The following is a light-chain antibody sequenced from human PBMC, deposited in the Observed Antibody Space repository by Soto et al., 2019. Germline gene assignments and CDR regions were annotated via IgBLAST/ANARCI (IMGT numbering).Light chain of an antibody. J-gene: IGKJ1*01. CDR3: LQDYNDPLT. Sequence: AIQMTQSPSSLPASVVDSGTITCRPSQGIINELGGYQQKLGKAPKLXIDDXSSLQSGVPSRFSGSGSGTDFTLTISSMQPEDVANYYYLQDYNDPLTFGQGTKVDIK. V-gene: IGKV1-6*01. CDR2: DXS. CDR1: QGIINE.